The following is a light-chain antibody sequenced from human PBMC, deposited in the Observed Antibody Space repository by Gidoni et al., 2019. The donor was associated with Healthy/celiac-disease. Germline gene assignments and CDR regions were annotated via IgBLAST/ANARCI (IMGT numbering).Light chain of an antibody. V-gene: IGKV4-1*01. J-gene: IGKJ1*01. CDR2: WAS. CDR3: QQYYSTLRT. Sequence: DIVMTQSPDSLAVSLGERATINCKSSQSVLYSSNNKNYLAWYQQKPGQPPKLLIYWASTREPGVPDLFSGSWSGTDFPLTISSLQAEDVAVYYCQQYYSTLRTLGQGTNVEIK. CDR1: QSVLYSSNNKNY.